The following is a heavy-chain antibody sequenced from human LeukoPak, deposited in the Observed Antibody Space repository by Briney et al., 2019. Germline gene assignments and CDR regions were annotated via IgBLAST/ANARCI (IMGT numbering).Heavy chain of an antibody. CDR2: INPKSGGT. V-gene: IGHV1-2*02. CDR1: GYTFTDYY. D-gene: IGHD1-26*01. J-gene: IGHJ4*02. Sequence: ASVKVSCKASGYTFTDYYIHWVRQAPGQGLEWMGWINPKSGGTNYAQKFRGRVTMTRDTSISTAYMELSGLRSDDTAVYYCARDSGLGPTWHPFDHWGQGTPVTVSS. CDR3: ARDSGLGPTWHPFDH.